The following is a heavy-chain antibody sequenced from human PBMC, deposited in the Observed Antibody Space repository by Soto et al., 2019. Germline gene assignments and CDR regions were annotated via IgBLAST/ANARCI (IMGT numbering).Heavy chain of an antibody. V-gene: IGHV3-23*01. CDR1: GFTFSSYA. J-gene: IGHJ4*02. Sequence: GGSLRLSCAASGFTFSSYAMSWVRQAPGKGLEWVSAISGSGGSTYYADSVKGRFTISRDNSKNTLYLQMNSLRAEDTAVYYCARDAYCTNGVCRDKGGLDYWGQGTLVTVSS. D-gene: IGHD2-8*01. CDR3: ARDAYCTNGVCRDKGGLDY. CDR2: ISGSGGST.